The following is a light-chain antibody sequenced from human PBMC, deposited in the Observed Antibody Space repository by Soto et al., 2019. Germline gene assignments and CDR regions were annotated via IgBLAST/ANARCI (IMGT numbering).Light chain of an antibody. Sequence: DIQMTQSPSTLSASVGDRVTITCRASQTISTRLAWYQQKPGKAPKLLIYKASSLEGGVPSRFSGSGSGTEFNITISSLQPDDFATYYCQQYNTYPLTFGGGTTVDIK. V-gene: IGKV1-5*03. CDR2: KAS. CDR3: QQYNTYPLT. J-gene: IGKJ4*01. CDR1: QTISTR.